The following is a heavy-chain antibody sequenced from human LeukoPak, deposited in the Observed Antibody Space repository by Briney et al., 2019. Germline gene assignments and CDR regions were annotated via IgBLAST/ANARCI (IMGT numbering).Heavy chain of an antibody. V-gene: IGHV3-11*04. J-gene: IGHJ2*01. Sequence: PGGSLRLSCAASGLIVSSNYMSWVRQAPGKGLEWVSYISSGGNTIFYADSVKGRFTISRDNAKNSLYLQMNSLRAEDTALYYCARGCSTTSCYYWYFDLWGRGTLVTVSS. CDR1: GLIVSSNY. CDR2: ISSGGNTI. CDR3: ARGCSTTSCYYWYFDL. D-gene: IGHD2-2*01.